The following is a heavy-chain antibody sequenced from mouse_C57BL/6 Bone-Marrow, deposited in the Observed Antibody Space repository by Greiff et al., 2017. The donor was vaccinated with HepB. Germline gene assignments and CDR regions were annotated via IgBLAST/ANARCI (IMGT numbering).Heavy chain of an antibody. V-gene: IGHV1-76*01. CDR2: IYPGSGNT. J-gene: IGHJ3*01. D-gene: IGHD3-2*02. CDR1: GYTFTDYY. Sequence: QVQLQQSGAELVRPGASVKLSCKASGYTFTDYYINWVKQRPGQGLEWIARIYPGSGNTYYNEKFKGKATLTAEKSSSTAYMQLSSLTSEDAAVYFWALQTAQVPRPEFAYWGQGTLVTVSA. CDR3: ALQTAQVPRPEFAY.